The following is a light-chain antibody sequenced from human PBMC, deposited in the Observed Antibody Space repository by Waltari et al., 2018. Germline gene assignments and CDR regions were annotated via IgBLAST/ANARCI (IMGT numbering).Light chain of an antibody. V-gene: IGKV3-20*01. CDR3: QQYGQSPRT. CDR2: ATS. J-gene: IGKJ2*01. Sequence: ETVLTQSPGTLSLSPGSTATLSCRASKSFSARYLAWSQQKPGQAPRLVMYATSTRATGIPDRFSGSGAGTDFTLTSSRLEPEDFAVYCWQQYGQSPRTFDQGTKLEI. CDR1: KSFSARY.